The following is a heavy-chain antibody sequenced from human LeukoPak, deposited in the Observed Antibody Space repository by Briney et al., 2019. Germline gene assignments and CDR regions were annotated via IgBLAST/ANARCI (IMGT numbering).Heavy chain of an antibody. D-gene: IGHD6-19*01. CDR2: INAGNGNT. Sequence: ASVKVSCKASGYTFTSYAMHWVRQAPGQRLEWMGWINAGNGNTKYSQKSQGRVTITRDTSASTAYMELSSLRSEDTAVYYCARSWQKQWLVDAFDIWGQGTMVTVSS. CDR1: GYTFTSYA. CDR3: ARSWQKQWLVDAFDI. V-gene: IGHV1-3*01. J-gene: IGHJ3*02.